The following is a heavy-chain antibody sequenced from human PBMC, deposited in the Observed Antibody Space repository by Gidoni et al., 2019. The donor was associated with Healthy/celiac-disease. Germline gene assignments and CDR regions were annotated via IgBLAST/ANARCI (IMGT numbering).Heavy chain of an antibody. CDR3: AKDSGAGYSYGSPGFTANWFDP. CDR2: ISWNSGSI. Sequence: EVQLVESGGGLVQPGRSLRLSCAASGFTFDDYAMHWVRQAPGKGLEWVSGISWNSGSIGYADSVKGRFTISRDNAKNSLYLQMNSLRAEDTALYYCAKDSGAGYSYGSPGFTANWFDPWGQGTLVTVSS. J-gene: IGHJ5*02. D-gene: IGHD5-18*01. V-gene: IGHV3-9*01. CDR1: GFTFDDYA.